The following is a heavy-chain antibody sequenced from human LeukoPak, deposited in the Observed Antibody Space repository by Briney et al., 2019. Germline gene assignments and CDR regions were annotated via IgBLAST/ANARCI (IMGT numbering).Heavy chain of an antibody. CDR3: ARDGTAAGLYFDL. Sequence: GGSLRLSCAVSGFTFDDYAMHWVRQAPGKGLEWVASINQNGAERSYVDSVKGRFTISRDSPRNSLYLQMNSLRAEDTAVYYCARDGTAAGLYFDLWGQGTLVTVSS. D-gene: IGHD6-13*01. V-gene: IGHV3-7*01. J-gene: IGHJ4*01. CDR1: GFTFDDYA. CDR2: INQNGAER.